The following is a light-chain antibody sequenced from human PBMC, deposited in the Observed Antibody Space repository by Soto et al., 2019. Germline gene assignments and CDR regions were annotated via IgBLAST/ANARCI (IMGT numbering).Light chain of an antibody. V-gene: IGKV3-11*01. CDR2: DAS. J-gene: IGKJ1*01. Sequence: EILLTQCPATLCLAPGERATLSCRPSQSVTSHLAWYQQKPGQAPRLLIYDASNRATGIPARFSGSGSGTDFTLTISSLEPEDFAVYYCQQRSNWPPTFGPGTKVDIK. CDR3: QQRSNWPPT. CDR1: QSVTSH.